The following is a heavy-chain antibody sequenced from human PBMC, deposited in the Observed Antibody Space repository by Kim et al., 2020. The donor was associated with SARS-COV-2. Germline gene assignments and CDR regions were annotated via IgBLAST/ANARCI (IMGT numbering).Heavy chain of an antibody. D-gene: IGHD3-3*01. CDR1: GGTFSSYA. V-gene: IGHV1-69*04. CDR3: AREPPGITIFGVVYWFDP. Sequence: SVKVSCKASGGTFSSYAISWVRQAPGQGLEWMGRIIPILGIANYAQKFQGRVTITADKSTSTAYMELSSLRSEDTAVYYCAREPPGITIFGVVYWFDPWGQGTLVTVSS. CDR2: IIPILGIA. J-gene: IGHJ5*02.